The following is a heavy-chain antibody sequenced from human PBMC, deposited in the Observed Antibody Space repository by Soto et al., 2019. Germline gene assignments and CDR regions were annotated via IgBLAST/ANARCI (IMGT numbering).Heavy chain of an antibody. CDR2: MNPNSGNT. Sequence: GASVKVSCKASGYTFTSYDINWVRQATGQGLEWMGWMNPNSGNTGYAQKFQGRVTMTRNTSISTAHMELSSLGSEDTAVYYCVRGSGGATGGYYGMDVWGQGTTVTVSS. CDR1: GYTFTSYD. V-gene: IGHV1-8*01. J-gene: IGHJ6*02. CDR3: VRGSGGATGGYYGMDV. D-gene: IGHD1-26*01.